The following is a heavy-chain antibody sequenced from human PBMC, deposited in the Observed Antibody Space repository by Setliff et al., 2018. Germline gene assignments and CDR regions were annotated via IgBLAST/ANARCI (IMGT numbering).Heavy chain of an antibody. Sequence: GESLNISCAASGFTFISYAMHWVRQAPGKGLEYVSAISSGGSTSYANSVKGRFTISRDISKNTLYLQMGSLRAEDMAVYYCARIAEYDTIDMWGQGTMVTVSS. CDR1: GFTFISYA. J-gene: IGHJ3*02. CDR2: ISSGGST. V-gene: IGHV3-64*01. CDR3: ARIAEYDTIDM.